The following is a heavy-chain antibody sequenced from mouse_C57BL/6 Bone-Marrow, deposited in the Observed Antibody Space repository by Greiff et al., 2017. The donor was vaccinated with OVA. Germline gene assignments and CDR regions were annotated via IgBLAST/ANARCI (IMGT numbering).Heavy chain of an antibody. CDR2: IDPANGNN. D-gene: IGHD1-1*01. J-gene: IGHJ3*01. V-gene: IGHV14-3*01. Sequence: EVQLQQSVAELVRPGASVKLSCTASGFNIKNTYMHWVKQRPEQGLEWIGRIDPANGNNKYAPKFQGKATITADTSSNTAYLQLSSLTSEDTAIYYCARGHYYGSTLFAYWGQGTLVTVSA. CDR3: ARGHYYGSTLFAY. CDR1: GFNIKNTY.